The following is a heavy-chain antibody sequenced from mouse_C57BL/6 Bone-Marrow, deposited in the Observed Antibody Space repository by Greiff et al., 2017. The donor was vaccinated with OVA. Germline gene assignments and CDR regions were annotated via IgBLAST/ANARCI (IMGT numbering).Heavy chain of an antibody. D-gene: IGHD1-1*01. J-gene: IGHJ4*01. Sequence: QVQLQQSGPELVKPGASVKISCKASGYAFSSSWMNWVKQRPGKGLEWIGRIYPGDGDTNYNGKFKGKATLTADKSSSTAYMQLSSLTSEDSAVYFCARIGLLFYAMDYWGQGTSVTVSS. CDR3: ARIGLLFYAMDY. CDR1: GYAFSSSW. V-gene: IGHV1-82*01. CDR2: IYPGDGDT.